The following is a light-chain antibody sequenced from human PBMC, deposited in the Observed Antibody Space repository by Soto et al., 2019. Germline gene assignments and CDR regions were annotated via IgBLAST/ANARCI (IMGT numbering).Light chain of an antibody. Sequence: EIVMTQSPATLSVSPGERATLSCRASQSVSSTSLAWYQQKPGQAPRLLIYGASSRATGIPDRFSGSGSGTDFTLTISSLEPEDFAVYYCHQYDSWTFGQGTKVDIK. V-gene: IGKV3-20*01. CDR2: GAS. J-gene: IGKJ1*01. CDR1: QSVSSTS. CDR3: HQYDSWT.